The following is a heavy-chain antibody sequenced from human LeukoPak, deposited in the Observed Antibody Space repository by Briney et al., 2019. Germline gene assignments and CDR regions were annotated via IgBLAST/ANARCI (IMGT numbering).Heavy chain of an antibody. CDR2: IRYDGSNK. D-gene: IGHD3-10*01. J-gene: IGHJ4*02. CDR3: AKSEYRRAMVRLPFDY. Sequence: GGSLRLSCAASGFTFSSYGMHWVRQAPGKGLEWVAFIRYDGSNKYYADSVKGRFTISRDNSKNTLYLQMNSLRAEDTAVYYCAKSEYRRAMVRLPFDYWGQGTLVTVSS. V-gene: IGHV3-30*02. CDR1: GFTFSSYG.